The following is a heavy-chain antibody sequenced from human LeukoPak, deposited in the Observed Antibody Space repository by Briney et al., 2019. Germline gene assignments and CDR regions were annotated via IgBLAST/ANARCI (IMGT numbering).Heavy chain of an antibody. Sequence: SETLSLTCAVYGGSFSGYYWSWICQPPGKGLEWIGEINHSGSTNYNPSLKSRVTISVDTSKNQFSLKLSSVTAADTAVYYCARRPKIAAAGTWFDPWGQGTLVTVSS. V-gene: IGHV4-34*01. CDR1: GGSFSGYY. J-gene: IGHJ5*02. CDR3: ARRPKIAAAGTWFDP. CDR2: INHSGST. D-gene: IGHD6-13*01.